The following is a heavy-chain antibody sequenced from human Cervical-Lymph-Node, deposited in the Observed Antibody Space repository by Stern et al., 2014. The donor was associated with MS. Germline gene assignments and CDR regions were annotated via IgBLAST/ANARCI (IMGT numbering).Heavy chain of an antibody. V-gene: IGHV1-3*01. Sequence: QDQLAQSGAEVKKPGASVKVSCKASGYTFTSYAMHWVRQAPGQRLEWMGWINAGNGNTKYSQKFQGRVTITRDTSASTAYMELSSLRSEDTAVYYCAREGYGDYHYYYYGMDVWGQGTTVTVSS. CDR2: INAGNGNT. CDR3: AREGYGDYHYYYYGMDV. CDR1: GYTFTSYA. D-gene: IGHD4-17*01. J-gene: IGHJ6*02.